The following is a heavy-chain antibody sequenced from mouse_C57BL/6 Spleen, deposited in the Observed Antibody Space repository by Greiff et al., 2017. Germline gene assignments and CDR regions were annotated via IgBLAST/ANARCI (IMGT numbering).Heavy chain of an antibody. Sequence: QVQLQQSGPELVKPGASVKISCKASGYAFSSSWMNWVKQRPGKGLEWIGRIYPGDGDTNYNGKFKGKATLTAAKSSSTAYMQLSSLTSEDSAVYFCARGGTAQATGDYWGQGTTLTVSS. CDR2: IYPGDGDT. D-gene: IGHD3-2*02. J-gene: IGHJ2*01. CDR1: GYAFSSSW. CDR3: ARGGTAQATGDY. V-gene: IGHV1-82*01.